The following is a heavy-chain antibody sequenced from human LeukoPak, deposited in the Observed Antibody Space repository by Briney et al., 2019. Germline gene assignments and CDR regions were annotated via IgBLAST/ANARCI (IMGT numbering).Heavy chain of an antibody. V-gene: IGHV4-34*01. J-gene: IGHJ6*02. D-gene: IGHD3-10*01. CDR2: INHSGST. Sequence: SETLSLTCAVYGGSFSGYYWSWIRQPPGKGLEWIGEINHSGSTNYNPSLKSRVTISVDTSKNQFSLKLSSVTAADTAVYYCARDREVKPRGLPYYYYGMDVWGQGTTVTVSS. CDR3: ARDREVKPRGLPYYYYGMDV. CDR1: GGSFSGYY.